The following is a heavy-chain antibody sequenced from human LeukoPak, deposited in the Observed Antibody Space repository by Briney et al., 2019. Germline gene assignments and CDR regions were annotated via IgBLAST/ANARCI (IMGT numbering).Heavy chain of an antibody. CDR1: GFTFSSYW. Sequence: GGSLRLSCAASGFTFSSYWMNWARQAPGKGLEWVASINHNGNVNYYVDSVKGRFTISRDNAKNSLYLQMNSLRAEDTALYHCARNNGMDVWGQGTTVIVSS. CDR2: INHNGNVN. CDR3: ARNNGMDV. V-gene: IGHV3-7*03. J-gene: IGHJ6*02.